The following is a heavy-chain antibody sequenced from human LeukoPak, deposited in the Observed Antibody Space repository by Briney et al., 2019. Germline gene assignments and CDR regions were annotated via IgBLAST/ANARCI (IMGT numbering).Heavy chain of an antibody. CDR1: GFTFSSYS. CDR3: ARIGEFDY. CDR2: ISSSCSTI. D-gene: IGHD3-10*01. J-gene: IGHJ4*02. Sequence: PGGSLRLSCVASGFTFSSYSMYWVRLAPGKGLEWVSYISSSCSTIYYGDSVMGRLTISRENAKNSLYLQMNSLRDEHTAVYYCARIGEFDYWGQGTQVTVSS. V-gene: IGHV3-48*02.